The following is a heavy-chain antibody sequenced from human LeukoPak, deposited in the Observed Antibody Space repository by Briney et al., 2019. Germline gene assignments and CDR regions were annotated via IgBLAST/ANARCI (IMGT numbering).Heavy chain of an antibody. CDR2: IKEDGSAK. CDR1: GLSISNSW. CDR3: ASASSHRIAAGGDY. V-gene: IGHV3-7*01. J-gene: IGHJ4*02. Sequence: GGSLRLSCEASGLSISNSWVAWVRRAPGKGLEWVANIKEDGSAKFYVDSVKGRFTISRDNAKNSLSLQMNSLRVEDTAVYYCASASSHRIAAGGDYWGQGTLVTVSS. D-gene: IGHD6-13*01.